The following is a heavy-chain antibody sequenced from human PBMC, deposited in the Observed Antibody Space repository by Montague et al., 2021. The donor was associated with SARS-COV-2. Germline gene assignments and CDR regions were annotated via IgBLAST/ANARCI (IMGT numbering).Heavy chain of an antibody. CDR3: ARHSSGYF. CDR1: GFTFSSYA. V-gene: IGHV3-7*01. J-gene: IGHJ4*02. Sequence: SLRLSCAASGFTFSSYAMSLFRQAPGKGLEWVANIKDDGSEQYYADSLKGRFTISRDNAKNSLYLQVHSLRAEDTAVYYCARHSSGYFWGQGTLVTVSS. CDR2: IKDDGSEQ. D-gene: IGHD5-12*01.